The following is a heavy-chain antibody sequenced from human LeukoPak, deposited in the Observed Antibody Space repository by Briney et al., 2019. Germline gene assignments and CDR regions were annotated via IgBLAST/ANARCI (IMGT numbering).Heavy chain of an antibody. CDR2: IYYSGST. Sequence: SETLSLTCTVSGGSISSGDYYWSWIRQPPGKGLEWIGYIYYSGSTYYNPSLKSRVTISVDTSRNQFSLKLSSVTAADTAVYYCARDLLNEGNHLDYWAREPWSPSPQ. D-gene: IGHD4-23*01. V-gene: IGHV4-30-4*01. CDR1: GGSISSGDYY. J-gene: IGHJ4*02. CDR3: ARDLLNEGNHLDY.